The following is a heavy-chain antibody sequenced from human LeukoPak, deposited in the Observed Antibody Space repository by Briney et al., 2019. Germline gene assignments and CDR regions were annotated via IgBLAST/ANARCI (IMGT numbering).Heavy chain of an antibody. D-gene: IGHD3-3*01. J-gene: IGHJ3*02. V-gene: IGHV3-53*04. CDR1: GFTFSSYS. Sequence: GGSLRLSCAASGFTFSSYSMNWVRQAPGKGLEWVSVIYSGGSTYYADSVKGRFTISRHNSKNTLYLQMNSLRAEDTAVYYCARGHTYYDFWSGYYKGNAFDIWGQGTMVTVSS. CDR2: IYSGGST. CDR3: ARGHTYYDFWSGYYKGNAFDI.